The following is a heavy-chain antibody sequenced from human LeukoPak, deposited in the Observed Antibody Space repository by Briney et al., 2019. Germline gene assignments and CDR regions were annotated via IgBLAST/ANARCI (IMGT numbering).Heavy chain of an antibody. CDR2: IYYSGST. V-gene: IGHV4-39*01. J-gene: IGHJ4*02. CDR3: ARCSSWDFDY. Sequence: SETLSLTCTVSGGSISSSSYYWGRIPQPPRKGLEWIGSIYYSGSTYYNPSLKSRVNISVDTSKNQFSLKLSSVTAADTAVYYCARCSSWDFDYWGQGTLVTVSS. CDR1: GGSISSSSYY. D-gene: IGHD6-13*01.